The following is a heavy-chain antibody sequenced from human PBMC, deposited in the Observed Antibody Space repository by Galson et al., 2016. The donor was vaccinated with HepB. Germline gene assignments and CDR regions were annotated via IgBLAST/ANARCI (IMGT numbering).Heavy chain of an antibody. V-gene: IGHV4-4*02. Sequence: SETLSLTCAVSGASISSSYWWGWVRQPPGKGLEWIGEIYHSGSTNYNPSLKSRVTISVDKFKNQFSLKLTSVTAADTAVYYCAREKPGSGDFDYWGQGTLVTLSS. CDR1: GASISSSYW. CDR2: IYHSGST. D-gene: IGHD3-10*01. CDR3: AREKPGSGDFDY. J-gene: IGHJ4*02.